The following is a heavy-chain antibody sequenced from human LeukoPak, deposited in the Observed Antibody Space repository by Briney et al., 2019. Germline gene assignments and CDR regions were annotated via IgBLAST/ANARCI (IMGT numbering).Heavy chain of an antibody. D-gene: IGHD1-26*01. V-gene: IGHV3-9*01. CDR2: ADRDSSTI. CDR3: AKDLAVGATPPIYALDV. CDR1: GFTFYDYA. Sequence: PGRSLTLTCAAAGFTFYDYAMHWVRQVPGKGLEWVGGADRDSSTIAYGDSVRCRFTISRDKGRNYLYLQMNSLRTEDTALYYCAKDLAVGATPPIYALDVWAQGTMVTVS. J-gene: IGHJ3*01.